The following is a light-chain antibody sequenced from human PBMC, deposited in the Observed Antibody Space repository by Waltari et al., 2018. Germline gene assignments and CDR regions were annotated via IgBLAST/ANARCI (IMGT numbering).Light chain of an antibody. CDR3: QHYVSLPAT. CDR1: QSVSKY. CDR2: HAS. V-gene: IGKV3-20*01. Sequence: EIVLTQSPGTLSLSPGERATLSCRASQSVSKYLAWYQQKPGQAPRLLIYHASTRAAGIPDRFSGSGYGTDFSLTISRLEAEDFAVYYCQHYVSLPATFGQGTKVEIK. J-gene: IGKJ1*01.